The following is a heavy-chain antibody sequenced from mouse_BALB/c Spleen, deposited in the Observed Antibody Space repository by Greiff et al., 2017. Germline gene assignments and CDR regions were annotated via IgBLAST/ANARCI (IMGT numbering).Heavy chain of an antibody. CDR2: ISDGGSYT. CDR1: GFTFSDYY. J-gene: IGHJ2*01. CDR3: ASGNYYGSSRGFDY. Sequence: DVKLVESGGGLVKPGGSLKLSCAASGFTFSDYYMYWVRQTPEKRLEWVATISDGGSYTYYPDSVKGRFTISRDNAKNNLYLQMSSLKSEDTAMYYCASGNYYGSSRGFDYWGQGTTLTVSS. D-gene: IGHD1-1*01. V-gene: IGHV5-4*02.